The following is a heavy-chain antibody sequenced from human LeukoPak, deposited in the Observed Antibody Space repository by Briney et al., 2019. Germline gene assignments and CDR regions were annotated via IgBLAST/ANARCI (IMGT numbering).Heavy chain of an antibody. CDR2: IIPILGIA. D-gene: IGHD4-11*01. CDR3: ARATVTTRAYYYYYGMDV. J-gene: IGHJ6*02. Sequence: WASVKVSCKASGGTFSSYAISWVRQAPGQGLEWMGRIIPILGIANYAQKFQGRVTITADKSTSTAYMELSRLRSEDTAVYYCARATVTTRAYYYYYGMDVWGQGTTVTVSS. CDR1: GGTFSSYA. V-gene: IGHV1-69*04.